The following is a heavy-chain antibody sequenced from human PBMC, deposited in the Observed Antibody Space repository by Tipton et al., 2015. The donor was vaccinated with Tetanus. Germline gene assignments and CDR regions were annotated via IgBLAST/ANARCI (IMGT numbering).Heavy chain of an antibody. D-gene: IGHD3-10*01. V-gene: IGHV4-61*08. Sequence: TLSLTCTVSGGSVNSGGYYWSWIRQPPGKGLEWIGYASYSGSSNYNPSLKSRVIISIDASKNQFSLKLSSVTAADTAVYYCARHDTFIWFGQFGAFDIWGQGTMVTVSS. CDR2: ASYSGSS. J-gene: IGHJ3*02. CDR1: GGSVNSGGYY. CDR3: ARHDTFIWFGQFGAFDI.